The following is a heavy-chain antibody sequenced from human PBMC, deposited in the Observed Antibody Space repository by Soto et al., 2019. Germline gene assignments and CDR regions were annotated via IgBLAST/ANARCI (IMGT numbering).Heavy chain of an antibody. J-gene: IGHJ1*01. CDR1: GFTFSSYS. CDR3: ARDPNNSGWYSECFQH. V-gene: IGHV3-48*02. CDR2: ISSSSSTI. Sequence: EVQLVESGGGLVQPGGSLRLSCAASGFTFSSYSMNWVRQAPGKGLEWVSYISSSSSTIYYADSVKGRFTIARDNAKNSLYREMSTVRDEDTAVYYCARDPNNSGWYSECFQHWGQGTLVTVSS. D-gene: IGHD6-19*01.